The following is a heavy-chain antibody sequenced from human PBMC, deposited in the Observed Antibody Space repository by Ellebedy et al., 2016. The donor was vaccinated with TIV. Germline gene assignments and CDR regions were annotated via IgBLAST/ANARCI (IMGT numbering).Heavy chain of an antibody. J-gene: IGHJ3*01. CDR1: GFTFSNYV. V-gene: IGHV3-23*01. Sequence: GESLKISCAASGFTFSNYVMSWVRQAPGKGLEWVSSISGGVGNTYYAVPVKGRFTISRDNPKNTLYLQMNSLRAEDTAVYYCAKDQTYGDFTALHLWGQGSMVTVSS. CDR3: AKDQTYGDFTALHL. D-gene: IGHD4-17*01. CDR2: ISGGVGNT.